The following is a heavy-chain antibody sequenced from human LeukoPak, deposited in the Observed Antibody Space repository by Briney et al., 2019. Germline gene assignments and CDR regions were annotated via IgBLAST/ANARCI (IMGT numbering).Heavy chain of an antibody. J-gene: IGHJ4*02. CDR3: AKSMASQDYGNDY. CDR1: GFTFSNYA. D-gene: IGHD4-17*01. Sequence: QTGGSLRLSCAASGFTFSNYAMSWVRQAPGKGLEWVSSISGSGGSTFYADSVKGRFTISRDNSKNTLYLRMNSLRVENTAVYFCAKSMASQDYGNDYWGQGTLVTVSS. V-gene: IGHV3-23*01. CDR2: ISGSGGST.